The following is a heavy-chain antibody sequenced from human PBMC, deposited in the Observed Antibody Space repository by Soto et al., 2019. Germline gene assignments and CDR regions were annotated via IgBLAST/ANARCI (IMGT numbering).Heavy chain of an antibody. CDR2: INSDGSST. J-gene: IGHJ6*03. CDR1: GFTFSSYW. V-gene: IGHV3-74*01. CDR3: ARSHPDYYYYYMDV. Sequence: GVSLRLSCAASGFTFSSYWMHWVRQAPGKGLVWVSRINSDGSSTSYADSVKGRFTISRDNAKNTLYLQMNSLRAEDTAVYYCARSHPDYYYYYMDVWGKGTTVTVSS.